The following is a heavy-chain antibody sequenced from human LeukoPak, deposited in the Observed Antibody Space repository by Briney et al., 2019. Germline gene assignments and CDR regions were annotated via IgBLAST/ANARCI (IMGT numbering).Heavy chain of an antibody. CDR1: RGSISSSGYY. CDR2: IYYSGST. Sequence: PSETLSLTCTLSRGSISSSGYYWGWIRQPPGEGLEWIGSIYYSGSTYYNPSLKSRVTISVDTSKNQFSLKLSSVTAADTAVYYCACRTTGTGPWFDPWGQGTLVTVSS. V-gene: IGHV4-39*07. J-gene: IGHJ5*02. CDR3: ACRTTGTGPWFDP. D-gene: IGHD1-1*01.